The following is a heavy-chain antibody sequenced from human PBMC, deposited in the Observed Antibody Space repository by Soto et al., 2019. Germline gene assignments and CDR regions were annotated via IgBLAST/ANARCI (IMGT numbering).Heavy chain of an antibody. D-gene: IGHD2-8*01. Sequence: QVHLVESGGGVVQPGRSLRLSCAASGFTFSSYAMHWVRQAPGKGLEWVAVISYDGSNKYYADSVKGRVTISRDNSKNTLYLQMNSLRAEDTAVYYCARVCTNGVCYTGGFDYWGQGTLVTVSS. CDR1: GFTFSSYA. V-gene: IGHV3-30-3*01. J-gene: IGHJ4*02. CDR3: ARVCTNGVCYTGGFDY. CDR2: ISYDGSNK.